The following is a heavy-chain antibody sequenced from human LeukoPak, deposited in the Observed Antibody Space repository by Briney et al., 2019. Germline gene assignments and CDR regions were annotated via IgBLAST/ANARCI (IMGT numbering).Heavy chain of an antibody. V-gene: IGHV1-46*01. CDR3: ARDQSGEWELVSGWWFDP. Sequence: ASVTVSCKSSGYTFTSHYMHWVRQAPGQGLEWMGLINPSGGSTSYAQKFQGRVTMTRDMSTSTDYMELSSLRSEDTAVYYCARDQSGEWELVSGWWFDPWGQGTLVTVSS. J-gene: IGHJ5*02. CDR2: INPSGGST. CDR1: GYTFTSHY. D-gene: IGHD1-26*01.